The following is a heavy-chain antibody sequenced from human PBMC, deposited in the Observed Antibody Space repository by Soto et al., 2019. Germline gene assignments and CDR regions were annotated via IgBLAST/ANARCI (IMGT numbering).Heavy chain of an antibody. CDR1: GYTFTSYG. Sequence: ASVKVSCKASGYTFTSYGISWVRQAPGQGLEWMGWISAYNGNTNYAQKLQGRVTMTTDTSTSTAYMELRSLRSDDTAVYYCARRGGLFPRGSTAARYYYYYGMDVWGQGTTVTVSS. CDR2: ISAYNGNT. D-gene: IGHD3-10*01. V-gene: IGHV1-18*01. CDR3: ARRGGLFPRGSTAARYYYYYGMDV. J-gene: IGHJ6*02.